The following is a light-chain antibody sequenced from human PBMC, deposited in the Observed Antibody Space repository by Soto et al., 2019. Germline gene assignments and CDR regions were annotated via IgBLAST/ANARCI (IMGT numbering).Light chain of an antibody. V-gene: IGKV3-20*01. CDR3: QQYAGSPT. Sequence: EIVLTQSPGTLSLSPGERATLSCRASQSVSSSYLAWYQQKPGQAPRLLIYGASSRATGIPDRFGGSGSGTDFTLTISRLEPEEFAVYYCQQYAGSPTFGQGTKVEIK. J-gene: IGKJ1*01. CDR1: QSVSSSY. CDR2: GAS.